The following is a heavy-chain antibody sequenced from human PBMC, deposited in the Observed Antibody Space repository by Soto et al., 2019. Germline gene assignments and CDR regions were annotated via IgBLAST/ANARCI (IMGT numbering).Heavy chain of an antibody. CDR2: IVPIFGTT. V-gene: IGHV1-69*12. J-gene: IGHJ6*02. Sequence: QVQLVQSGAEVKKPGSSVKVSCKVSGGTFSNYAIDWVRLAPGHGLEWMGGIVPIFGTTYYTQKFQGRATSLAADSTTTAYLEMSSLRSEDTAIYYCARVEAVAGLYNYHGLDVWGQGTAVTVSS. D-gene: IGHD6-19*01. CDR1: GGTFSNYA. CDR3: ARVEAVAGLYNYHGLDV.